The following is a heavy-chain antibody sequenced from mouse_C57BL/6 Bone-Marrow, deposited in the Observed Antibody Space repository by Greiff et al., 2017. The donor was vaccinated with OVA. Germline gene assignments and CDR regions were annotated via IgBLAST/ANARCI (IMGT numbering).Heavy chain of an antibody. CDR1: GFSLTSYG. V-gene: IGHV2-2*01. J-gene: IGHJ4*01. Sequence: VKLVESGPGLVQPSQSLSITCTVSGFSLTSYGVHWVRQSPGKGLEWLGVIWSGGSTDYNAAFISRLSISKDNSKSQVFFKMNRLQADDTAIYYCARTNYGSTTTAMDYWGQGTSVTVSS. D-gene: IGHD1-1*01. CDR2: IWSGGST. CDR3: ARTNYGSTTTAMDY.